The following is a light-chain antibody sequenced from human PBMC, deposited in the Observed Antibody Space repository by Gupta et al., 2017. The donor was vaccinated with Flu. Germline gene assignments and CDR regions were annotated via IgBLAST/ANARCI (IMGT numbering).Light chain of an antibody. J-gene: IGLJ2*01. Sequence: QSVLTQPPSMSGAPGQRVSISCSGSSSSIGAGYDVHWYQQFPGTAPRLLIYGDNNRSSGVPDRFSGSKSGSSASLAITGVQAEDEADYYCQSYDSSLSGSVVFGGGTRLSVL. V-gene: IGLV1-40*01. CDR2: GDN. CDR1: SSSIGAGYD. CDR3: QSYDSSLSGSVV.